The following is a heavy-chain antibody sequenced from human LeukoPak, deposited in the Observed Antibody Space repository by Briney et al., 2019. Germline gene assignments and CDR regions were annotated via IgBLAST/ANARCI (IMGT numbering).Heavy chain of an antibody. CDR2: INPSGGST. CDR3: ARDPQYSGSYRSFDY. D-gene: IGHD1-26*01. V-gene: IGHV1-46*01. CDR1: GYTFTSYY. J-gene: IGHJ4*02. Sequence: ASVTVSFKASGYTFTSYYMHWVRQAPGQGLEWMGIINPSGGSTSYAQKFQGRVTMTKDMSTSTVYMELSNLKSEDTAVYYCARDPQYSGSYRSFDYWGQGTLVTVSS.